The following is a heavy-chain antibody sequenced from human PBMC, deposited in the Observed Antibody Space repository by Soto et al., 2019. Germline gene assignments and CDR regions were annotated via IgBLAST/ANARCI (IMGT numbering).Heavy chain of an antibody. J-gene: IGHJ6*02. V-gene: IGHV4-38-2*01. CDR1: GYSIASGYY. Sequence: KPSETLSLTCAVSGYSIASGYYWAWIRQSPGKGLEWIGSIYHAGSVYYNPSLNSRVAVSLDTSKNHFSLKRTSVTAADTAVYYCARTFDYYGMDVWGQGTTVTVSS. CDR2: IYHAGSV. CDR3: ARTFDYYGMDV.